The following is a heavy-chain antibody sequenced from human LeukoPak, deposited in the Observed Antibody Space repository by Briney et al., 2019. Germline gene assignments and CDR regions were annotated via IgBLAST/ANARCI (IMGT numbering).Heavy chain of an antibody. CDR3: ARSHYSSGWYEADY. CDR2: IWYDGSNK. Sequence: GGSLRLSCAASGFTFSSYGMHWVRQAPGKGLEWVAVIWYDGSNKYYADSVKGRFTISRDNSKNTLYLQMNSLRAEDTAVYYCARSHYSSGWYEADYWGQGTLVTVSS. V-gene: IGHV3-33*01. D-gene: IGHD6-19*01. J-gene: IGHJ4*02. CDR1: GFTFSSYG.